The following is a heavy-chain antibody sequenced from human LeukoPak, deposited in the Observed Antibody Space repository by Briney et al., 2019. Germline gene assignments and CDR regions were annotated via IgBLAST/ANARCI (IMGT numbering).Heavy chain of an antibody. Sequence: SETLSLTCSVSGGSFSSGGYFWSWVRQHPGKGMGWIGYIYYSGSTSYNPSLKSRLTISVDTSKNQFSLKLSSVTAADTAVYYCARDSDYGDYGRGTWFDPWGQGTLVTVSS. J-gene: IGHJ5*02. V-gene: IGHV4-31*03. D-gene: IGHD4-17*01. CDR1: GGSFSSGGYF. CDR3: ARDSDYGDYGRGTWFDP. CDR2: IYYSGST.